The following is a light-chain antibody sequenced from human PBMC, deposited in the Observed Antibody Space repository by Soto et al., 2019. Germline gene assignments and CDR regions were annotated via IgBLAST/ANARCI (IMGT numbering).Light chain of an antibody. CDR3: ASWDDSLNGRV. CDR2: SNN. J-gene: IGLJ3*02. Sequence: QSVLTQAPSASGTPGQRVTISCSGSSSNIGGNSVSWYQQFPGTAPKLIMYSNNQRPSGVPDRFSGSKSGTSASLAISGLQSEDEADYYCASWDDSLNGRVFGGGTKLTVL. CDR1: SSNIGGNS. V-gene: IGLV1-44*01.